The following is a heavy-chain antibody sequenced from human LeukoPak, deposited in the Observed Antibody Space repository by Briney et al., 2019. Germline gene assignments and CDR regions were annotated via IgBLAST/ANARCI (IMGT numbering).Heavy chain of an antibody. CDR2: IHYSGTT. CDR3: ARGPTYQPIDS. D-gene: IGHD2-2*01. Sequence: SETLSLTCTVSGGSISSYYWGWIRQPPGKGLDWIASIHYSGTTYYNPSLKSRVTISADTSKNHFSLKLSSVTAADTAVYYCARGPTYQPIDSWGQGTLVTVSS. J-gene: IGHJ4*02. V-gene: IGHV4-39*02. CDR1: GGSISSYY.